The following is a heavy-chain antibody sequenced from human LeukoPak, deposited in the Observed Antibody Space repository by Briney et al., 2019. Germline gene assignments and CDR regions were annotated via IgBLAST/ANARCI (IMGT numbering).Heavy chain of an antibody. D-gene: IGHD1-1*01. CDR3: ARAQLGARWNERRSFDY. CDR2: IYTSGST. Sequence: PSETLSLTCTVSGGSISSYYWSWIRQPAGKGLEWIGRIYTSGSTNYNPSLKSRVTMSVDTSKNQFSLKLSSVTAADTAVYYCARAQLGARWNERRSFDYWGQGTLVTVSS. J-gene: IGHJ4*02. CDR1: GGSISSYY. V-gene: IGHV4-4*07.